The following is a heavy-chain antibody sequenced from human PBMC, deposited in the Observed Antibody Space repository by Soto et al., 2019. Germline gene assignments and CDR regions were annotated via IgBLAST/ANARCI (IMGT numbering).Heavy chain of an antibody. CDR2: IYHSGST. D-gene: IGHD2-2*01. CDR1: GGSISSNKW. J-gene: IGHJ6*02. Sequence: SETLSLTCAVYGGSISSNKWWRWVRQPPGKGLEWIGEIYHSGSTNYNPSLKSRVTISLDKSKNQFSLKLTSVTAADSAVYYCARDDHIVVVPTSLGAMDVWGQGTTVTVSS. CDR3: ARDDHIVVVPTSLGAMDV. V-gene: IGHV4-4*02.